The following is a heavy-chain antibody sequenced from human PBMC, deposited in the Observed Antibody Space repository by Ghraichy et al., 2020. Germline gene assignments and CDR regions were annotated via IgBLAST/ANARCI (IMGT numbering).Heavy chain of an antibody. CDR3: ARGIYPRDY. CDR1: GGSISSYY. D-gene: IGHD5-12*01. J-gene: IGHJ4*02. CDR2: IYYSGRT. V-gene: IGHV4-59*01. Sequence: SQTLSLTCTVSGGSISSYYWSWIRQPPGKGLEWIGYIYYSGRTNYNPSLKSRVTISVDTSKNQFSLKLSSVTAADTAVYYCARGIYPRDYWGQGTLVTVSS.